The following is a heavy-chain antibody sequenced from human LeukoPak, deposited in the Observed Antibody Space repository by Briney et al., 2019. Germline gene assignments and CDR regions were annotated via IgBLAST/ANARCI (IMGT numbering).Heavy chain of an antibody. CDR2: ISSSGSTK. Sequence: GGSLRLSCAASGFTFSSYEMNWVRQAPGKGLEWVSYISSSGSTKYYADSVKGRFTISRDNAKNSLSLQMNSLRAEDTAVYYCASSGADDYWGQGTLATVSS. V-gene: IGHV3-48*03. CDR1: GFTFSSYE. D-gene: IGHD4-17*01. J-gene: IGHJ4*02. CDR3: ASSGADDY.